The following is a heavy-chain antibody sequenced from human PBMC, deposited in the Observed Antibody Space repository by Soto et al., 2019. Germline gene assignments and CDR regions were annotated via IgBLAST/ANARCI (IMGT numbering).Heavy chain of an antibody. Sequence: QVQLQESGPGLVKPSETLSLTCTVSGGSISSYYWSWIRQPPGKGLEWIGYIYYSGSTNYNPSLKSRVTISVDTSKNQFSLKLSSVTAADTAVYYCARDGSGWEGYAFDIWGQGTMVTVSS. J-gene: IGHJ3*02. CDR3: ARDGSGWEGYAFDI. CDR1: GGSISSYY. D-gene: IGHD6-19*01. V-gene: IGHV4-59*01. CDR2: IYYSGST.